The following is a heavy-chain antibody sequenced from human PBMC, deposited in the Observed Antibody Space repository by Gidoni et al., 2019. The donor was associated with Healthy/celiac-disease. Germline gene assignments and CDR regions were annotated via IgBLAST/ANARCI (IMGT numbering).Heavy chain of an antibody. D-gene: IGHD1-26*01. CDR2: IIPIFGTA. CDR3: ARGSGSPQNYYYYYYMDV. V-gene: IGHV1-69*01. Sequence: QVQLVQSGAEVKKPGSSVKVSCKASGVTFSSYAISWVRQAPGQGLEWMGGIIPIFGTANYAKKFQGRVTITADESTSTAYMELSSLRSEDTAVYYCARGSGSPQNYYYYYYMDVWGKGTTVTVSS. CDR1: GVTFSSYA. J-gene: IGHJ6*03.